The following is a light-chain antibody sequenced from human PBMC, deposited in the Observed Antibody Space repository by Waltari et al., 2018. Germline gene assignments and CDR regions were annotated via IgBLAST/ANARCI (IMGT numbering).Light chain of an antibody. Sequence: QSALTQPPSASGSPGQSVTISCTGTSSDVGAYKLVSWYQQHPGKAPKLLIYEVSKRASGVPDRFSGSKSGNTASLTVSGLQAEDEADYYCASRGASKVFGGGTKLTVL. V-gene: IGLV2-8*01. CDR3: ASRGASKV. J-gene: IGLJ2*01. CDR1: SSDVGAYKL. CDR2: EVS.